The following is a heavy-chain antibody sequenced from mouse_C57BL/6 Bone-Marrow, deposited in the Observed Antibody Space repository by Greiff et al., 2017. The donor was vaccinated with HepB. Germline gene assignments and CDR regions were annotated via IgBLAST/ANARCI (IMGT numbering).Heavy chain of an antibody. CDR2: ISDGGSYT. J-gene: IGHJ1*03. CDR3: ARIYYGNYGGYFDV. CDR1: GFTFSSYA. D-gene: IGHD2-1*01. V-gene: IGHV5-4*03. Sequence: DVMLVESGGGLVKPGGSLKLSCAASGFTFSSYAMSWVRQTPEKRLEWVATISDGGSYTYYPDNVKGRFTISRDNAKNNLYLQMSHLKSEDTAMYYCARIYYGNYGGYFDVWGTGTTVTVSS.